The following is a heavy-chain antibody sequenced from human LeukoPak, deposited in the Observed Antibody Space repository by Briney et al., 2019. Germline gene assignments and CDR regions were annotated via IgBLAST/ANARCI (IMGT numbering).Heavy chain of an antibody. CDR1: GGSISSYY. J-gene: IGHJ4*02. CDR2: ISDTGNT. D-gene: IGHD4-11*01. Sequence: SETLSLTCTVSGGSISSYYWSWIRQPPAQGLEWIGYISDTGNTNYSPSLKSRVTISLDTSKNQFSLKLSSVTTADTAVYYCARSTTPFDDWGQGTLLTVSS. CDR3: ARSTTPFDD. V-gene: IGHV4-59*01.